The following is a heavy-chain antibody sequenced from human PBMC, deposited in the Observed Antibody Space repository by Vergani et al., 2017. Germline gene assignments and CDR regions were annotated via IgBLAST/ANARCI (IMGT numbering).Heavy chain of an antibody. V-gene: IGHV4-34*01. D-gene: IGHD3-22*01. CDR2: INHSGST. CDR1: GGSFSGYY. CDR3: ARAYYYDSSSYDAFDI. J-gene: IGHJ3*02. Sequence: QVQLQQWGAGLLKPSETLSLTCAVYGGSFSGYYWSWIRQPPGKGLEWIGEINHSGSTNYNPSLKSRVTISVDTSKNQFSLKLSSVTAADTAVYYCARAYYYDSSSYDAFDIWGQGTMVTVSS.